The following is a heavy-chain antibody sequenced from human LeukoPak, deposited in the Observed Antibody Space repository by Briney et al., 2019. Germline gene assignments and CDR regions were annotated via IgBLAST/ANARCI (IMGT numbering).Heavy chain of an antibody. D-gene: IGHD2-2*03. Sequence: ASVKVSCKASGYTFTSYYMHWVRQAPGQGLEWMGIINPSGGSTNYAQKLQGRVTMTTDTSTSTAYMELRSLRSDDTAVYYCARDGYCSSTSCSNSGFDYWGQGTLVTVSS. CDR3: ARDGYCSSTSCSNSGFDY. J-gene: IGHJ4*02. CDR1: GYTFTSYY. CDR2: INPSGGST. V-gene: IGHV1-46*01.